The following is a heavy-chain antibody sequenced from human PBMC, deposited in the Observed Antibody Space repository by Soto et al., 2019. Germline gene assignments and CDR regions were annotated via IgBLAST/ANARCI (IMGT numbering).Heavy chain of an antibody. CDR1: GGSFSGYY. V-gene: IGHV4-34*01. CDR3: ARGRAKSGSSFPFDY. D-gene: IGHD6-13*01. J-gene: IGHJ4*02. Sequence: SETLSLTCAVYGGSFSGYYWSWIRQPPGKGLEWIGEINHSGSTNYNPSLKSRVTTSVDTSKNQFSLKLSSVTAADTAVYYCARGRAKSGSSFPFDYWGQGTLVTVSS. CDR2: INHSGST.